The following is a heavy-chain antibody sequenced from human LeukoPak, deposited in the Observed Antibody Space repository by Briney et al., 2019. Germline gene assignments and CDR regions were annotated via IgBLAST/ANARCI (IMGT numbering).Heavy chain of an antibody. CDR1: GFPFSDAW. J-gene: IGHJ4*02. D-gene: IGHD2-15*01. CDR3: TTRGGFGY. V-gene: IGHV3-15*01. CDR2: FKSKIDGGTT. Sequence: GSLRLSFAGPGFPFSDAWMSWVRQTPAKGLEWVGRFKSKIDGGTTDYAAFVKGRFTISRDDLRNTVYLQMNSLKSEDTAVYYCTTRGGFGYWGQGTLVTVSS.